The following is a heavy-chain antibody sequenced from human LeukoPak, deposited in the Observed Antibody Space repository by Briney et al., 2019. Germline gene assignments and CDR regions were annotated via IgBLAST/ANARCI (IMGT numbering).Heavy chain of an antibody. CDR1: GGTFSSYA. Sequence: GSSVKVSCKASGGTFSSYAISWVRQAPGQGLEWMGGIIPIFGTANYAQKFQGRVTITTDESTSTAYMELSSLRSDDTAVYYCARGARGDSSGYTILDYWGQGTLVTVSS. D-gene: IGHD3-22*01. J-gene: IGHJ4*02. CDR3: ARGARGDSSGYTILDY. CDR2: IIPIFGTA. V-gene: IGHV1-69*05.